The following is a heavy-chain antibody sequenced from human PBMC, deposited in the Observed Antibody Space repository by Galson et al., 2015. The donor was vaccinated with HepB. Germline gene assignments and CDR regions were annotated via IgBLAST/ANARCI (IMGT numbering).Heavy chain of an antibody. CDR1: GYTFTGYY. CDR3: ARADGYTPNPNTAVNLGIDY. D-gene: IGHD5-24*01. J-gene: IGHJ4*02. V-gene: IGHV1-2*04. CDR2: INPNSGGT. Sequence: SVKVSCKASGYTFTGYYMHWVRQAPGQGLEWMGWINPNSGGTNYAQKFQGWVTMTRDTSISTAYMELSRLRSDDTAVYYCARADGYTPNPNTAVNLGIDYWGQGTLVTVSS.